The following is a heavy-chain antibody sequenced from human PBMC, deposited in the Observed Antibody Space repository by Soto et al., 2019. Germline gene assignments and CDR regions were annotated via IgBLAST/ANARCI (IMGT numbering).Heavy chain of an antibody. CDR3: FADLPGVRTNWGFDY. J-gene: IGHJ4*02. Sequence: EVQLVESGGGFVEPGGSLRLSCAASGFTFSSAWMTWVRQAPGKGLEWVGRVKSKADGGTIDYAAPEKGRFSGSRDVSETTLNLHMSSLHSDDTAMYYCFADLPGVRTNWGFDYWGQGTLVTVSS. CDR1: GFTFSSAW. V-gene: IGHV3-15*07. CDR2: VKSKADGGTI. D-gene: IGHD7-27*01.